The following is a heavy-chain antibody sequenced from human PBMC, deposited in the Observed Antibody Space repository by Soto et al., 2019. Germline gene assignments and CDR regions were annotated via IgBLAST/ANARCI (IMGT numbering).Heavy chain of an antibody. J-gene: IGHJ4*02. Sequence: EVQLVESGGGLVKPGGSLRLSCAASGFTFSSYSMNWVRQAPGKGLEWVSSISSSSSYIYYADSVKGRFTISRDNAKNSLYLQMNSLRAEDTAVYYCARESVLAAAGGFVDYWGQGTLVTVSS. CDR1: GFTFSSYS. CDR3: ARESVLAAAGGFVDY. V-gene: IGHV3-21*01. CDR2: ISSSSSYI. D-gene: IGHD6-13*01.